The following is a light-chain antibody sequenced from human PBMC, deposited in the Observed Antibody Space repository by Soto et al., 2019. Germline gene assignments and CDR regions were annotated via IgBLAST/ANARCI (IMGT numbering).Light chain of an antibody. CDR1: SSDVGGYNY. V-gene: IGLV2-11*01. Sequence: QSALTQPRSVSGSPGQSVTISCTGTSSDVGGYNYVSWYQQHPGKAPKLMIYDVSKRPSGVPDRFSVAKSGNTASLTISGLQAEDEADYYCCSYAGSMGLGGGTKVTVL. CDR3: CSYAGSMG. CDR2: DVS. J-gene: IGLJ3*02.